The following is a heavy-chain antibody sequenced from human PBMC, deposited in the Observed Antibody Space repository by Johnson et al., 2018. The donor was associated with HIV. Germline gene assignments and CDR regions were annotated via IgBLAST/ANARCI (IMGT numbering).Heavy chain of an antibody. D-gene: IGHD1/OR15-1a*01. V-gene: IGHV3-30*03. J-gene: IGHJ3*02. Sequence: QVQLVEFGGGVVQPGRSLRLSCVASGFTFSSYGMHWVRQAPGKGLEWVAIVSYDGSKKYYPDSVKGRFTISRDNSKNTLYLQMNSLRAEDTAVYYCARDLGNWDSPRSAFDIWGQGTMVTVSS. CDR1: GFTFSSYG. CDR2: VSYDGSKK. CDR3: ARDLGNWDSPRSAFDI.